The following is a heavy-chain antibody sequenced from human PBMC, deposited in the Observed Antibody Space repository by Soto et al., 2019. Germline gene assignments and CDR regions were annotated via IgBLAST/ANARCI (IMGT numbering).Heavy chain of an antibody. D-gene: IGHD6-19*01. CDR3: AKVYTVDRPTFAN. Sequence: PGGSLRLSCATSGFNFNYAWMTWVRQAPGKGLEWVGRIKSKAGGETIDYAAPVKGRFTISRDDSKNTVFLQMDSLKTEDTAVYYCAKVYTVDRPTFANWGQGTLVTVSS. V-gene: IGHV3-15*01. CDR1: GFNFNYAW. CDR2: IKSKAGGETI. J-gene: IGHJ4*02.